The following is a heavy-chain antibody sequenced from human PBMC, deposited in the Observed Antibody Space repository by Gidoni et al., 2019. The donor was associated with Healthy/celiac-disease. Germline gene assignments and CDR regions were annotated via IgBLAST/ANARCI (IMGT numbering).Heavy chain of an antibody. J-gene: IGHJ5*02. Sequence: QVQLVQSAAEVKKPGASVTVSCKASGYTFTSFDINWVRQATGQGLEWMGWMSPHSGNTAYAQKFQGRVTMTRNTTISTAYMELSRLRSEGTDVYYCERGLSYGGGRNWCDPWGQGTLVTVSS. CDR1: GYTFTSFD. V-gene: IGHV1-8*01. CDR3: ERGLSYGGGRNWCDP. CDR2: MSPHSGNT. D-gene: IGHD2-15*01.